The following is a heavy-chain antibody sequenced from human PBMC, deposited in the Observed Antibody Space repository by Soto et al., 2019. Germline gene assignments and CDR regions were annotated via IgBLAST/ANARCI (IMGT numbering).Heavy chain of an antibody. D-gene: IGHD6-13*01. J-gene: IGHJ4*02. CDR2: ISGSGGST. Sequence: GGSLRLSCASSGFTFISYAMSWVRQATGKGLEWVSAISGSGGSTYYADSVKGRFTISRDNSKNTLYLQMNSLGAEDTAVYYCAKSVSSSSWYKVDYWGQGTLVTVSS. V-gene: IGHV3-23*01. CDR1: GFTFISYA. CDR3: AKSVSSSSWYKVDY.